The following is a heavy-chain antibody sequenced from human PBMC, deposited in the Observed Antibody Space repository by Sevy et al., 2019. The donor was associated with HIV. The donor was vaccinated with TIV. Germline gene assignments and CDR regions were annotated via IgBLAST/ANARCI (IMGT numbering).Heavy chain of an antibody. V-gene: IGHV3-30*02. CDR3: AGARYDSSGSFDAFDI. D-gene: IGHD3-22*01. J-gene: IGHJ3*02. Sequence: GGSLRLSCAASGFTFSTYGMHWVRQAPGKGLEWVAFIRFDGTIQYYTDSVKGRLTISRDNSKNTLYLQMNSLRTEDTALYYCAGARYDSSGSFDAFDIWGQGTMVTVSS. CDR2: IRFDGTIQ. CDR1: GFTFSTYG.